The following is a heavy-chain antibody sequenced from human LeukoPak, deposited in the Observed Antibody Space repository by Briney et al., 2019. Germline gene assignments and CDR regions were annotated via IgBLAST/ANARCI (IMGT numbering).Heavy chain of an antibody. V-gene: IGHV3-48*02. J-gene: IGHJ1*01. CDR1: GFTHSRYT. D-gene: IGHD3-22*01. CDR3: ATYYYSPRAEYLRH. Sequence: GGSLTLSCEASGFTHSRYTMNWVRQAPEKGLEWISSISTSSTTIYYADSVKGRFTISRDNARNSLYLQMNSLRDEDTAVYYCATYYYSPRAEYLRHGGQGTLVTVSS. CDR2: ISTSSTTI.